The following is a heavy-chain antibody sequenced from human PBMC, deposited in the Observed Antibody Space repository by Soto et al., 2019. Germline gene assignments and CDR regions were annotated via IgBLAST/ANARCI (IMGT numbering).Heavy chain of an antibody. J-gene: IGHJ4*02. D-gene: IGHD3-10*01. CDR3: ARALRGDY. CDR2: IYYNGNT. Sequence: QVQLQESGPGLVKPSETLSLTCTVSGGTFTNFYWSWIRQPPGKGLEWLGYIYYNGNTNYNPSLKSRVSMSVDTSKNQCSLILTSVTAADTAVYYCARALRGDYWGQGSLVIVSS. CDR1: GGTFTNFY. V-gene: IGHV4-59*01.